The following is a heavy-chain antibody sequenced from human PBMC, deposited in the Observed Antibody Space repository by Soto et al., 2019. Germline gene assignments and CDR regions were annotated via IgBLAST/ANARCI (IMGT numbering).Heavy chain of an antibody. D-gene: IGHD3-3*01. CDR1: GFTFSSYS. Sequence: GGSLRLSCAASGFTFSSYSMNWVRQAPGKGLEWVSSISSSSSYIYYADSVKGRFTISRDNAKNSLYLQMNSLRAEDTAVYYCARGGDFWSGYYSGYYYYYYMDVWGKGTTVTVSS. CDR3: ARGGDFWSGYYSGYYYYYYMDV. CDR2: ISSSSSYI. V-gene: IGHV3-21*01. J-gene: IGHJ6*03.